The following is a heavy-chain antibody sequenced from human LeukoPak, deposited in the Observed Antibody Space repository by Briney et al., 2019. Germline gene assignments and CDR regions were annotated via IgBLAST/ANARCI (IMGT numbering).Heavy chain of an antibody. CDR3: AKGGSSPDI. J-gene: IGHJ3*02. D-gene: IGHD2-2*01. CDR1: GFTFSSYG. CDR2: ISGSGGST. V-gene: IGHV3-23*01. Sequence: GRSLRLSCAASGFTFSSYGMNWVRQAPGKGLEWVSAISGSGGSTYYADSVKGRFSISRDNSRNTLYLQMNSLRAEDTAVYYCAKGGSSPDIWGQGTMVTVSS.